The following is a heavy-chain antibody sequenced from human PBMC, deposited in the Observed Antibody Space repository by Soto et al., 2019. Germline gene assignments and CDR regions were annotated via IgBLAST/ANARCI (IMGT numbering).Heavy chain of an antibody. CDR2: INPNGGT. V-gene: IGHV1-46*03. J-gene: IGHJ4*02. CDR1: GDTFSNYY. Sequence: ASVKVSCKASGDTFSNYYIHWVRQAPGQGLEWMGIINPNGGTTYAQKFQRRVTMTRDTSTRTVYMELTGLRSEDTAMYFWARRDDGWGQGTLVTVSS. CDR3: ARRDDG.